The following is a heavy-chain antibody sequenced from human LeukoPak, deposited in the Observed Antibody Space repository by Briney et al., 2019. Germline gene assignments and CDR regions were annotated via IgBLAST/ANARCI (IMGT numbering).Heavy chain of an antibody. CDR2: IYSGGNT. CDR3: AKNPDIVVVPAVFALDY. D-gene: IGHD2-2*01. CDR1: GFNVSSNY. J-gene: IGHJ4*02. Sequence: PGRSLRLSCADSGFNVSSNYMTWVRQAPGKGLEWVSVIYSGGNTYFADSVKGRFTISRDNSKNTLCLQMNSLRAEDTAVYYCAKNPDIVVVPAVFALDYWGQGTLVTVSS. V-gene: IGHV3-66*01.